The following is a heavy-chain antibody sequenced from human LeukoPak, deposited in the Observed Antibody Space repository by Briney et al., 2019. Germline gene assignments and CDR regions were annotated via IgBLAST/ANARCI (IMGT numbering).Heavy chain of an antibody. V-gene: IGHV1-18*01. J-gene: IGHJ4*02. CDR1: GYSFSSYG. Sequence: ASVKVSCKTSGYSFSSYGMSWLRQAPGQGLEWMGWISGYNGNTNYAQKFQGRVIMTTDTSTSTVYMEVRSLRSDDTAVYYCARDHGHKSVDYWGQGTLVTVSS. CDR2: ISGYNGNT. CDR3: ARDHGHKSVDY. D-gene: IGHD2-8*01.